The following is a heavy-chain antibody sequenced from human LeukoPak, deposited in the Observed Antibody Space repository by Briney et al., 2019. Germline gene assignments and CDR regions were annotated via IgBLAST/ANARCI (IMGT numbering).Heavy chain of an antibody. D-gene: IGHD2/OR15-2a*01. Sequence: ASVKVSCNAAGYTCTSYDINWVRKATGQGLEWMGWMNPNSGNTGYAQKFQGRVTMTRNTSISTAYMELSSLRSEDTAVYYCARGTCYVSDPWGQGTLVTVSS. J-gene: IGHJ5*02. CDR3: ARGTCYVSDP. CDR2: MNPNSGNT. CDR1: GYTCTSYD. V-gene: IGHV1-8*01.